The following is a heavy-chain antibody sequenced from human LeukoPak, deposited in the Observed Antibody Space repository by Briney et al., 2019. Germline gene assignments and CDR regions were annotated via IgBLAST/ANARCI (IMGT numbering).Heavy chain of an antibody. J-gene: IGHJ4*02. CDR1: GGSISSYY. D-gene: IGHD4-17*01. CDR3: ARLLTVTTASDY. CDR2: IYYSGST. V-gene: IGHV4-59*08. Sequence: PSETLSLTCTVSGGSISSYYWSWIRQPPGKGLEWIGYIYYSGSTNYNPSLKSRITISVDTSKNQFSLKLSSVTAADTAVYYCARLLTVTTASDYWGQGTLVTVSS.